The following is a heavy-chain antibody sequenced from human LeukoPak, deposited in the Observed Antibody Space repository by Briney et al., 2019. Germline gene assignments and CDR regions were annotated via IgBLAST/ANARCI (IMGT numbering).Heavy chain of an antibody. D-gene: IGHD1-1*01. V-gene: IGHV1-69*13. CDR1: GGTFSSYA. Sequence: SVKVSCKASGGTFSSYAISWVRQAPGQGLEWMGGIIPIFGTANYAQKFQGRVTITADESTSTAYMELSSLRSEDTAVYYCARWGGLEPPTFDYWGQGTLVTVSS. J-gene: IGHJ4*02. CDR3: ARWGGLEPPTFDY. CDR2: IIPIFGTA.